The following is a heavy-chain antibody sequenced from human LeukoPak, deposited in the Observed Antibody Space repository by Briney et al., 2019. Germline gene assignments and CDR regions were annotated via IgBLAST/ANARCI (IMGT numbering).Heavy chain of an antibody. CDR2: INPNSGGT. CDR1: GYTFTGYY. CDR3: ARSPIVVVVAATLYYDSSASYYFDC. D-gene: IGHD2-15*01. J-gene: IGHJ4*02. V-gene: IGHV1-2*02. Sequence: EASVKVSCKASGYTFTGYYMHWVRQAPGQGLEWMGWINPNSGGTNYAQKFQGRVTMTRDTSISTAYMELSRLRSDDTAVYYCARSPIVVVVAATLYYDSSASYYFDCWGQGTLVTVSS.